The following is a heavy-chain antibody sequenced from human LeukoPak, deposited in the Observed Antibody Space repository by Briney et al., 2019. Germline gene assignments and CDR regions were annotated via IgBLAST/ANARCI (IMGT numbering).Heavy chain of an antibody. CDR3: ARGPSGFEFDY. CDR1: GGSISSGGYY. Sequence: SETLPLTCTVSGGSISSGGYYWSWIRQHPGKGLEWIGYIYYSGSTYYNPSLKSRVTISVDTSKNQFSLKLSSVTAADTAVYYCARGPSGFEFDYWGQGTLVTVSS. CDR2: IYYSGST. D-gene: IGHD2-15*01. J-gene: IGHJ4*02. V-gene: IGHV4-31*03.